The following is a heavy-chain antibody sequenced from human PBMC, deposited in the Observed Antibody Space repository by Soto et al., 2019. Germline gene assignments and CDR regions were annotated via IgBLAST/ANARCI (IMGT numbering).Heavy chain of an antibody. V-gene: IGHV3-30-3*01. J-gene: IGHJ4*02. Sequence: QVQLVESGGGVVQPGRSLRPSCAASGFTFSSYAMHWVRQAPGKGLEGVAVISYDGSNKYYADSVKGRFTISRDNSKNTLYLQMNSLRAEDTAIYYCARDLEMATKSLGDYWGQGTLVTVSS. CDR3: ARDLEMATKSLGDY. CDR2: ISYDGSNK. CDR1: GFTFSSYA. D-gene: IGHD5-12*01.